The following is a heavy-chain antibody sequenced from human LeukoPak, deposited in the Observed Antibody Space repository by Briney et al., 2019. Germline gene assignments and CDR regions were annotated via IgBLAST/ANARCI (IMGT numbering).Heavy chain of an antibody. CDR2: IYHSGRT. Sequence: AETLSLTCAVSGYSISSGYYWGWIRQPPGKGLEWIGSIYHSGRTYYNPSLKSGVTMSVDTSKNQFSPKLSSVTAADTAVYYCARNKYYDIVTGYYRFFDYWGQGTLVTVSS. D-gene: IGHD3-9*01. J-gene: IGHJ4*02. CDR3: ARNKYYDIVTGYYRFFDY. CDR1: GYSISSGYY. V-gene: IGHV4-38-2*01.